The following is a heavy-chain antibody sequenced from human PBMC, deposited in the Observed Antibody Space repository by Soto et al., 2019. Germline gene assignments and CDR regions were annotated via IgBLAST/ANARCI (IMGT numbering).Heavy chain of an antibody. J-gene: IGHJ4*02. CDR2: IYPDDSDT. D-gene: IGHD2-2*01. CDR1: GFNFPTFC. V-gene: IGHV5-51*01. Sequence: PGESLKISCNHPGFNFPTFCIAWVRQMPGKGLEWMGTIYPDDSDTRYSPSFQGQVTISADKSIQTAYLQWGSLKASDSALYYCVREKYRSPRGALHVRDQGS. CDR3: VREKYRSPRGALHV.